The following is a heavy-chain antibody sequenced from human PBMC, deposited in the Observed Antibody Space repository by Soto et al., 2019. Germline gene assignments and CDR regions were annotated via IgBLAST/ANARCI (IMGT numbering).Heavy chain of an antibody. J-gene: IGHJ4*02. CDR3: ARLIHCKTTSCYFDY. CDR1: CGSISSSSYY. Sequence: SETLSLTCTVSCGSISSSSYYWAWVRQPPGKGLEWIGSVYYSGTTYYNPSLKSRVTISEDTSKNQFSLRLSSVTAADTAVFYCARLIHCKTTSCYFDYWGPGTLVTVSS. V-gene: IGHV4-39*01. D-gene: IGHD2-2*01. CDR2: VYYSGTT.